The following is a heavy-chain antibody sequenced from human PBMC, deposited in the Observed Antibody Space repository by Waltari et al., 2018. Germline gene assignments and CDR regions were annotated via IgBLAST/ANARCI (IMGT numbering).Heavy chain of an antibody. CDR2: IYHIGRT. V-gene: IGHV4-38-2*01. J-gene: IGHJ4*02. CDR3: AATYYYGSGSHKGDY. CDR1: GYSISSGYY. D-gene: IGHD3-10*01. Sequence: QVQLQESGPGLVKPSETLSLTCAVSGYSISSGYYWGWIRQPQGKGLELVGSIYHIGRTYYHPFLKSRFTISGDSSKNQFSLKLSSVTAADTAVYYCAATYYYGSGSHKGDYWGQGTLVTVSS.